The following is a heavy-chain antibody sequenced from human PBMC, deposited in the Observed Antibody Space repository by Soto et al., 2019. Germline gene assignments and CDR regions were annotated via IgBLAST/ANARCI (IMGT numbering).Heavy chain of an antibody. CDR1: GFTFSSYG. Sequence: GGSLRLSCAASGFTFSSYGMHWVRQAPGKGLEWVAAISGSGGSTYYADSVKGRFTISRDNSKNTLYLQMNSLRAEDTAVYYCAKLTSSSWSRRHNWFDSWGQGTLVTVSS. D-gene: IGHD6-13*01. J-gene: IGHJ5*01. CDR2: ISGSGGST. V-gene: IGHV3-23*01. CDR3: AKLTSSSWSRRHNWFDS.